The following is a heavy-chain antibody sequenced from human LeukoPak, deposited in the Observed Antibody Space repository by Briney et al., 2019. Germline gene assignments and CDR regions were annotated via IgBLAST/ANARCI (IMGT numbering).Heavy chain of an antibody. Sequence: SVKVSCKASGGTLSSYAISWVRQAPGQGLEWMGGIIPIFGTANYAQKFQGRVTITADESTSTAYMELSSLRSEDTAVYYCARTSSGWYFHGGWFDPWGQGTLVTVSS. J-gene: IGHJ5*02. D-gene: IGHD6-19*01. V-gene: IGHV1-69*13. CDR2: IIPIFGTA. CDR1: GGTLSSYA. CDR3: ARTSSGWYFHGGWFDP.